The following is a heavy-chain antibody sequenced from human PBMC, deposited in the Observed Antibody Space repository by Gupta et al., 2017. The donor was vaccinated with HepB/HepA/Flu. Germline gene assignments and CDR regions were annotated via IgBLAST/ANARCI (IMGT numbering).Heavy chain of an antibody. J-gene: IGHJ5*02. CDR3: ASLSPLGVRGGRAPWFDP. Sequence: GESGGGLVQPGGSLRFSCAASGFTFSSYSMNWVRQAPGKGLEWVSYISSSSSTIYYADSVKGRFTISRDNAKNSLYLQMNSLRDEDRAVYYCASLSPLGVRGGRAPWFDPWGQGNLVTVSS. CDR1: GFTFSSYS. V-gene: IGHV3-48*02. CDR2: ISSSSSTI. D-gene: IGHD3-10*02.